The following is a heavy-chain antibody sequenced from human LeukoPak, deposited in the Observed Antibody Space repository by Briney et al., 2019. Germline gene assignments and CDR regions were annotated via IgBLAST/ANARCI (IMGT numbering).Heavy chain of an antibody. J-gene: IGHJ4*02. V-gene: IGHV1-24*01. CDR1: GYTLTELS. Sequence: EASVKVSCKVSGYTLTELSMHWVRQAPGKGLEWMGGFDPEDGETINAQKFQGRVTMTEDTFTDTAYMELSSLRSEDTAVYYCATDGDRYGYELDYWGQGTLVTVSS. D-gene: IGHD5-18*01. CDR2: FDPEDGET. CDR3: ATDGDRYGYELDY.